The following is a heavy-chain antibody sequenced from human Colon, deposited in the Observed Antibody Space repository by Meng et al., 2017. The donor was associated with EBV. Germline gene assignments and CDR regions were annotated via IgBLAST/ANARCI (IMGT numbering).Heavy chain of an antibody. CDR3: LRGSGGSV. Sequence: QVPLAGLGPGLRTPSDPLSLTWAAAGTSIPNHNWGAWVRQPPGKGLEWIGEIPHRGSSAYNPSLKSRVSMSIDKSKNQFSLKLTSVTAADTAVYHCLRGSGGSVWGQGTLVTVSS. CDR2: IPHRGSS. J-gene: IGHJ1*01. V-gene: IGHV4-4*02. CDR1: GTSIPNHNW. D-gene: IGHD3-10*01.